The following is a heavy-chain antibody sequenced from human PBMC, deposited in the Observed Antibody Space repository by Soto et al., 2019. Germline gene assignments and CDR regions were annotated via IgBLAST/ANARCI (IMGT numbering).Heavy chain of an antibody. D-gene: IGHD2-21*02. J-gene: IGHJ4*02. CDR1: CDTFTSHA. CDR2: INAGNGNT. CDR3: ARSIVVVTALDY. Sequence: SVKVRSKASCDTFTSHAMHWGCPAPGQRLEWMGWINAGNGNTKYSQKFQGRVTITRDTSASTAYMELSSLRSEDTAVYYCARSIVVVTALDYWGQGTLVTVSS. V-gene: IGHV1-3*01.